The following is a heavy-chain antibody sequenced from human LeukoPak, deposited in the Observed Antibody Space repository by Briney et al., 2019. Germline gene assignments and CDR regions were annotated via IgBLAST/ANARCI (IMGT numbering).Heavy chain of an antibody. D-gene: IGHD1-26*01. J-gene: IGHJ6*02. CDR1: GFSFSSYA. CDR2: ISGSGDST. V-gene: IGHV3-23*01. CDR3: ASHSGSGSSHLDYHYGMDV. Sequence: GGPLRLSCAASGFSFSSYAMTWVRQAPGKGLEWVSEISGSGDSTKYADSVRGRFTISRDNSKNTVYLQMNSLRAGDTAVYYCASHSGSGSSHLDYHYGMDVWGQGTTVTVSS.